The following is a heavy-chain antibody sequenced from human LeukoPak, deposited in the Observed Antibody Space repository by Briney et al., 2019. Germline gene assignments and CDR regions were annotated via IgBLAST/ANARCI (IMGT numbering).Heavy chain of an antibody. V-gene: IGHV3-23*01. J-gene: IGHJ4*02. CDR3: AKQLGYCSDGSCYFPY. CDR2: ISNNGGYT. D-gene: IGHD2-15*01. Sequence: QAGGSLSLSCAASGFTFSSSAMSWVRQAPGKGLEWVSAISNNGGYTYYADSVQGRFTISRDNSKSTLCLQMNSLRAEDTAVYYCAKQLGYCSDGSCYFPYWGQGTLVTVSS. CDR1: GFTFSSSA.